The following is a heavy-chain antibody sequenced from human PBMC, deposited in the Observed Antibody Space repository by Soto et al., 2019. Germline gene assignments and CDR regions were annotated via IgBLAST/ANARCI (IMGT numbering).Heavy chain of an antibody. CDR3: ASSQWLRYCIDQ. CDR2: ISYYGSDK. V-gene: IGHV3-30-3*01. J-gene: IGHJ1*01. D-gene: IGHD6-19*01. Sequence: QSWVSLRLSCAASGFTFRSCAMHWVRQAPGNGREWVAVISYYGSDKDYAYSVKCRFTISRDKSKHTLYLQMNSMRAEATAVHSCASSQWLRYCIDQWGEACLVTVSA. CDR1: GFTFRSCA.